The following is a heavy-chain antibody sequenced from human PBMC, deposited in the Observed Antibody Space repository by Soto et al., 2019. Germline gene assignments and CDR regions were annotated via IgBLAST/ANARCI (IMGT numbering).Heavy chain of an antibody. J-gene: IGHJ3*01. V-gene: IGHV3-9*01. CDR3: AKGRTRPLQLGSFGDNAFDV. D-gene: IGHD3-10*01. CDR2: ISWNSGTL. CDR1: EFNFEAYA. Sequence: SLRLSCAASEFNFEAYAMHWVRQAPGKGLEWVSGISWNSGTLVYADSVKGRFTISRDNAKNSLFLQMNRLRTEDTALYFCAKGRTRPLQLGSFGDNAFDVWGQGTMVTVSS.